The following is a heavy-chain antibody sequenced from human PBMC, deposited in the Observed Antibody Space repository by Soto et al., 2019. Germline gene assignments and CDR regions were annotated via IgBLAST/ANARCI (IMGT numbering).Heavy chain of an antibody. D-gene: IGHD3-16*01. CDR3: ARDGWGSNWYFDL. Sequence: TGGSLRLSCAASGFSFSTYTMSWVRQAPGKGLEWVAVISYDGKQTYYADSVKGRFTISKDKSKRTLFLQMNSLRVDDTAVYYCARDGWGSNWYFDLWGRGTLVTVSS. J-gene: IGHJ2*01. V-gene: IGHV3-30*03. CDR1: GFSFSTYT. CDR2: ISYDGKQT.